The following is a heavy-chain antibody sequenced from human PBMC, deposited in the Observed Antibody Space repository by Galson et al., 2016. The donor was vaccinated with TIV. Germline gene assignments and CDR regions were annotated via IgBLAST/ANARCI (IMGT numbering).Heavy chain of an antibody. Sequence: SVKVSCKASGYTFSAYYLHWVRQAPGQGLVWMGWINPNTGVTNYAQKFQGRVSMTRDKSISTAYMELTRLKSDDTTLYYCARDGSYGLDVWGQGTTVTVSS. V-gene: IGHV1-2*02. CDR2: INPNTGVT. CDR3: ARDGSYGLDV. CDR1: GYTFSAYY. J-gene: IGHJ6*02.